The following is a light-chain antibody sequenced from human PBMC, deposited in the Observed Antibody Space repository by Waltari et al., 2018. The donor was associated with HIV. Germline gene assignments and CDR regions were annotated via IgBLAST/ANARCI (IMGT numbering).Light chain of an antibody. Sequence: QSVPTQPPSASGTPGQRSAISCSRSNSNIGSNFVYWYQQLPGTAPTHRIYKDNHRPPVAPELFSASTPVSSSFLAIGGLRSEDEAEYYCATWDDILSGYLFGTGTKVTVL. CDR3: ATWDDILSGYL. V-gene: IGLV1-47*01. CDR2: KDN. J-gene: IGLJ1*01. CDR1: NSNIGSNF.